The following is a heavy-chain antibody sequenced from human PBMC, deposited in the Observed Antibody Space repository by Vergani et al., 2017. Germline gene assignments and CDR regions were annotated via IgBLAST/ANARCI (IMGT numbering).Heavy chain of an antibody. CDR3: AREGTDGSRPPRVYYDSPRGFDP. CDR1: GYTFTSYA. Sequence: QVQLVQSGSELKKPGASVKVSCKASGYTFTSYAISWVRQAPGQGLEWMGGIIPIFGTANYAQKFQGRVTITADESTSTAYMELSSLRSEDTAVYYCAREGTDGSRPPRVYYDSPRGFDPWGQGTLVTVSS. V-gene: IGHV1-69*01. J-gene: IGHJ5*02. CDR2: IIPIFGTA. D-gene: IGHD3-9*01.